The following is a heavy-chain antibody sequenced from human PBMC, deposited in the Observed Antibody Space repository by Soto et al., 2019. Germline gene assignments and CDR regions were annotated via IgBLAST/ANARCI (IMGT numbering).Heavy chain of an antibody. CDR2: ISDYNGNT. V-gene: IGHV1-18*01. CDR1: GYTFASYV. J-gene: IGHJ5*02. CDR3: ARGGVSGHYVGWFDL. Sequence: ASVKVSCKASGYTFASYVITWVRQAPGQGLEWMGWISDYNGNTKYAQSFQGRVTMTTDTSTNIAYMEVRRLTSDDTAVYFCARGGVSGHYVGWFDLWGQGTPVTVSS. D-gene: IGHD3-3*01.